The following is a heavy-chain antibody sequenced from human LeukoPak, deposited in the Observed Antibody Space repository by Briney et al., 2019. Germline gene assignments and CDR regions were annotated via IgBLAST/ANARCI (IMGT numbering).Heavy chain of an antibody. CDR1: GYTFTGYY. V-gene: IGHV1-2*02. Sequence: GASVKVSCKASGYTFTGYYMHWVRQAPGQGLEWMGWIDPNSGGTNYAQKFQGRVTMTRDTSISTAYMELSRLRSDDTAVYYCARSDGEYDWFDPWGQGTLVTVSS. CDR3: ARSDGEYDWFDP. D-gene: IGHD4-17*01. CDR2: IDPNSGGT. J-gene: IGHJ5*02.